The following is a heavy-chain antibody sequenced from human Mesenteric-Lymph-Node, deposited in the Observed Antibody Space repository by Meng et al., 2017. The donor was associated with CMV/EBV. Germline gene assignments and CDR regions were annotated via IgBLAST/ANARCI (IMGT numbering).Heavy chain of an antibody. CDR3: AKAREITMVRGGCDY. CDR1: GFTFRNYA. Sequence: SGFTFRNYAMSWVRQAPGKGLEWVSAISGSGGPTYYADSVKGRFTISRDNSKNTLYLQMNSLRAEDTAIYYCAKAREITMVRGGCDYWGQGTLVTVSS. J-gene: IGHJ4*02. D-gene: IGHD3-10*01. CDR2: ISGSGGPT. V-gene: IGHV3-23*01.